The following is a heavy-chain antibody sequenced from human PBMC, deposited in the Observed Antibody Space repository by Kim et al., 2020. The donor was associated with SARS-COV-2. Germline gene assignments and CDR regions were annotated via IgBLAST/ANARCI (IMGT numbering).Heavy chain of an antibody. CDR3: AREVVGIQLFDY. CDR1: GYTFTSYA. CDR2: INAGNGNT. D-gene: IGHD5-18*01. V-gene: IGHV1-3*01. Sequence: ASVKVSCKASGYTFTSYAMHWVRQAPGQRLEWMGWINAGNGNTKYSQKFQGRVTITRYTSASTAYMELSSLRSEDTAVYYCAREVVGIQLFDYWGQGTLVTVSS. J-gene: IGHJ4*02.